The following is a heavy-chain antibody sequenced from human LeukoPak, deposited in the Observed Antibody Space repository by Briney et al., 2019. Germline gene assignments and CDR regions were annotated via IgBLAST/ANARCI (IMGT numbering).Heavy chain of an antibody. CDR1: GFTVSSNY. D-gene: IGHD4/OR15-4a*01. CDR3: ARDAKEVYYYYGMDV. Sequence: GGSLRLSCAASGFTVSSNYMSWVRQAPGKGLEWVPVIYSGGSTYYADSVKGRFTISRDNSKNTLYLQMNSLRAEDTAVYYCARDAKEVYYYYGMDVWGQGTTVTVSS. V-gene: IGHV3-66*01. CDR2: IYSGGST. J-gene: IGHJ6*02.